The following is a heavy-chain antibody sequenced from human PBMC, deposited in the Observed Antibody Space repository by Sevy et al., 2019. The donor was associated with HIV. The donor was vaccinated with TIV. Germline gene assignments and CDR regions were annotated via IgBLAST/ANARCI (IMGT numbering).Heavy chain of an antibody. D-gene: IGHD3-3*01. CDR3: ARTSRFLEWLLPGGPDYGMDV. J-gene: IGHJ6*02. CDR1: GYSISSGYY. Sequence: SETLSLTCTVSGYSISSGYYWGWIRQPPGKGLEWIESIYHSGSTYYNPSLKSRVTISVDTSKNQFSLKLSSVTAADTAMYYCARTSRFLEWLLPGGPDYGMDVWGQGTTVTVSS. CDR2: IYHSGST. V-gene: IGHV4-38-2*02.